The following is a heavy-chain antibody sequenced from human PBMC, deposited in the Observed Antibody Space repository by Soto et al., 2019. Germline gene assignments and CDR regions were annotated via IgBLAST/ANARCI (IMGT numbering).Heavy chain of an antibody. V-gene: IGHV4-59*01. D-gene: IGHD3-10*01. CDR1: GDSFSYYY. J-gene: IGHJ4*02. CDR3: VSYDRQSGRYSLDY. Sequence: PSETLSLTCTVSGDSFSYYYWSWVRQPPGKGPEWIGFVYYDGSTQYNPSLESRLTMSIDTSKRQFSLKLSSVIAADTAVYYCVSYDRQSGRYSLDYWGQGTLVTVSS. CDR2: VYYDGST.